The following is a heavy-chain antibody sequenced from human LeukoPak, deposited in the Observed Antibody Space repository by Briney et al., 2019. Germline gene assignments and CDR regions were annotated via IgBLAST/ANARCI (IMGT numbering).Heavy chain of an antibody. J-gene: IGHJ4*02. CDR3: ARHRYDYFYY. D-gene: IGHD3-16*02. CDR2: ISSSGST. CDR1: GGSITSHP. Sequence: SETLSLTCNVSGGSITSHPWSWIRQPPGKGLEWIGYISSSGSTNFHPSFKSRVTISADRSKNQISLRMRSVTAADTAVYYCARHRYDYFYYLGQGTLVTVSP. V-gene: IGHV4-59*08.